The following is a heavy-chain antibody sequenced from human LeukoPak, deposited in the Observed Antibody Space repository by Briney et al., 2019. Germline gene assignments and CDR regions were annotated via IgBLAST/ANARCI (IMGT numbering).Heavy chain of an antibody. CDR3: ARGSALVTTYRGGNWFDP. V-gene: IGHV1-2*02. Sequence: ASVTLSCKASGYTFTGYYMHWGRQAPGQGVEWMGWIIPNSSGTNYATTFQERDNMKRENSNSTAYMEQKRLRSDDTAVYYCARGSALVTTYRGGNWFDPWGQGTLVTVSS. D-gene: IGHD5-18*01. J-gene: IGHJ5*02. CDR1: GYTFTGYY. CDR2: IIPNSSGT.